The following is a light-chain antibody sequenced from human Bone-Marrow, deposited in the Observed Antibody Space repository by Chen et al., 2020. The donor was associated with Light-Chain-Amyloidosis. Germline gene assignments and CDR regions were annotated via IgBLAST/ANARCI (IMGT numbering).Light chain of an antibody. CDR2: WAS. CDR3: QQYYSSPVT. V-gene: IGKV4-1*01. Sequence: DIVMTQFPDSLAVSLGERATINCKSSQSVLYSSNNKNYLAWYQQKPGQPPKLLISWASTRESGVPDRFSGSGSGTDFTLTISSLQAEDVAVYYCQQYYSSPVTFGPGTKVD. J-gene: IGKJ3*01. CDR1: QSVLYSSNNKNY.